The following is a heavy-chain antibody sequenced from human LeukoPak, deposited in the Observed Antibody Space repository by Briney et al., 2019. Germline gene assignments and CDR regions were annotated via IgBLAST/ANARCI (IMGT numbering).Heavy chain of an antibody. V-gene: IGHV3-11*06. D-gene: IGHD2-2*01. CDR3: ARGIPKTYCTSTSCYVNWFDP. CDR2: ISSSSTNT. CDR1: GFTFSDYF. Sequence: GGSLRLSCAASGFTFSDYFMTWIRQAPGKGLEWVSYISSSSTNTNYADSAKGRFTISRDNAKNSLSLQMNSLRAEDTAVYYCARGIPKTYCTSTSCYVNWFDPWGQGTLVIVSS. J-gene: IGHJ5*02.